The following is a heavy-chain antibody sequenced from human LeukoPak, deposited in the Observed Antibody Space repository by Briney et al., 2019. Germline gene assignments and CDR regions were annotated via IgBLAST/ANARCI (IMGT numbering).Heavy chain of an antibody. CDR1: GFTFSVYW. CDR3: AKEIFKWGSWFDP. D-gene: IGHD7-27*01. V-gene: IGHV3-7*01. CDR2: INQDGTEK. Sequence: GGSLRLSCAASGFTFSVYWMTWVRQAPGKGLEWVANINQDGTEKYYADSVKGRFTISRDNSKNTLYLQMNSLRAEDTAVYYCAKEIFKWGSWFDPWGQGTLVTVSS. J-gene: IGHJ5*02.